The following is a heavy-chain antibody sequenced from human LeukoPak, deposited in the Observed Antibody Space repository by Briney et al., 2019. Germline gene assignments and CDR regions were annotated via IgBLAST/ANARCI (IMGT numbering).Heavy chain of an antibody. CDR3: ARGIQWELLDYFDY. CDR2: ISAYNGNT. D-gene: IGHD1-26*01. Sequence: ASVKVSCKASGYTFTSYGISWVRQAPGQGLEWMGWISAYNGNTNYAQKLQGRVNMTTDTYTSTAYMELRSLRSDDTAVYYCARGIQWELLDYFDYWGQGTLVTVSS. CDR1: GYTFTSYG. J-gene: IGHJ4*02. V-gene: IGHV1-18*01.